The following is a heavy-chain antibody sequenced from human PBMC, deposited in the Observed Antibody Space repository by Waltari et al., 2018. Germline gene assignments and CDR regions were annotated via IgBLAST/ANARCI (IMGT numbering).Heavy chain of an antibody. D-gene: IGHD3-22*01. J-gene: IGHJ4*02. CDR3: AKDRDSSGLGVY. V-gene: IGHV3-30*02. CDR1: GFTFSSYG. CDR2: IRYDGSNK. Sequence: QVQLVESGGGVVQPGGSLRLSCAASGFTFSSYGMHWVRQAPGKGLEWVAFIRYDGSNKYDADSVKGRFTISRDNSKNTLYLQMNSLRAEDTAVYYCAKDRDSSGLGVYWGQGTLVTVSS.